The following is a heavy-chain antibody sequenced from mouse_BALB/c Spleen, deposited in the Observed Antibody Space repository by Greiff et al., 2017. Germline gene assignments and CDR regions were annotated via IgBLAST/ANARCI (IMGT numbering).Heavy chain of an antibody. CDR3: TRTARATFYAMDY. V-gene: IGHV1-15*01. Sequence: QVQLQQSGAELVRPGASVTLSCKASGYTFTDYEMHWVKQTPVHGLEWIGAIDPETGGTAYNQKFKGKATLTADKSSSTAYMELRSLTSEDSAVYYCTRTARATFYAMDYWGQGTSVTVSS. CDR1: GYTFTDYE. J-gene: IGHJ4*01. D-gene: IGHD3-2*01. CDR2: IDPETGGT.